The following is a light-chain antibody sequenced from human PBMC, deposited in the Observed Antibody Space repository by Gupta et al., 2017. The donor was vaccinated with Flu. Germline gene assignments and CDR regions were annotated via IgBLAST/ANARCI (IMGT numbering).Light chain of an antibody. V-gene: IGKV1-39*01. J-gene: IGKJ4*01. Sequence: SSLSESVGDRGIITSRASQSISRYLNWSEQKPGQAPKLLIYAAASWQRGVPSRFSGRGSGTDVNVASSRRQQEDFATYFCRQTYSSSPPTFGGGTRVEIK. CDR3: RQTYSSSPPT. CDR1: QSISRY. CDR2: AAA.